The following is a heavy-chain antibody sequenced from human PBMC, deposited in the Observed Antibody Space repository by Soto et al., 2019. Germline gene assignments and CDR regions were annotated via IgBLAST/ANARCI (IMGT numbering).Heavy chain of an antibody. CDR1: GGSINDFY. V-gene: IGHV4-59*01. CDR2: IYYSGST. J-gene: IGHJ4*02. Sequence: SETLSLTCTVSGGSINDFYWSWIRQPPGKGLEWIGYIYYSGSTDYNPSLKGRVTISVDTSKNQFSLKLRSVTAADTAVYYCARADPDASVGYWGQGTLVTVSS. D-gene: IGHD2-15*01. CDR3: ARADPDASVGY.